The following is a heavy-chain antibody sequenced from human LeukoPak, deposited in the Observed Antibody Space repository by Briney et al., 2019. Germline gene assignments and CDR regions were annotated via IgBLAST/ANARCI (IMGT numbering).Heavy chain of an antibody. V-gene: IGHV3-21*01. Sequence: GGSLRLSCAASGFTFSSFSIHWVRLTPGKGLEWVSFISTTSSTHYVASVKGRFTISGDNAKNSVSLLMNSLRADDTAVYYCVRDPSRLEPGYFDNWGQGVLVTVSS. J-gene: IGHJ4*01. CDR1: GFTFSSFS. CDR3: VRDPSRLEPGYFDN. CDR2: ISTTSST. D-gene: IGHD6-19*01.